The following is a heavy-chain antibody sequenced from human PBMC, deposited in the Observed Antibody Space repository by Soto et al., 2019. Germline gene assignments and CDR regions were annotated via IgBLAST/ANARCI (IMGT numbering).Heavy chain of an antibody. CDR1: GYTVTSYD. CDR3: ARGRVVPAAIWYYYGMDV. Sequence: ASVKVSCKASGYTVTSYDINWVRQATGQGLEWMGWMNPNSGNTGYAQKFQGRVTMTRNTSISTAYMELSSLRSEDTAVYYCARGRVVPAAIWYYYGMDVWGQGTTVTVSS. CDR2: MNPNSGNT. D-gene: IGHD2-2*02. V-gene: IGHV1-8*01. J-gene: IGHJ6*02.